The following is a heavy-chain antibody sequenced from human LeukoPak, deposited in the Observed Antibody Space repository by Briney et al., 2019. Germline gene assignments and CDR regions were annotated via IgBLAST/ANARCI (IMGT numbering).Heavy chain of an antibody. CDR2: ISYDVSNK. J-gene: IGHJ6*02. CDR3: AKQSTDFWDGYSAPPRYGMDV. CDR1: GFTFSIYC. D-gene: IGHD3-3*01. V-gene: IGHV3-30*18. Sequence: GGSLRLSCAASGFTFSIYCMHWVRQAPGKGLEWVAVISYDVSNKYYADSVKGRFTISRDNSKNTLYLQMNSLRAEATAIYYCAKQSTDFWDGYSAPPRYGMDVWGQGTTVTVSS.